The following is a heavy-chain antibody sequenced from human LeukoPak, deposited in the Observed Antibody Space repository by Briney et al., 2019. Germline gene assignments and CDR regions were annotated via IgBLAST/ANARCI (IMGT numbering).Heavy chain of an antibody. V-gene: IGHV1-18*01. J-gene: IGHJ4*02. D-gene: IGHD3-22*01. CDR3: ARADYDSSGYYLYYFDY. CDR1: GYTFTSYG. Sequence: GASVKVSCRASGYTFTSYGISWVRQAPGQGLEWMGWISAYNGNTNYAQKLQGRVTMTTDTSTSTAYMELRSLRSDDTAVYYCARADYDSSGYYLYYFDYWGQGTLVTVSS. CDR2: ISAYNGNT.